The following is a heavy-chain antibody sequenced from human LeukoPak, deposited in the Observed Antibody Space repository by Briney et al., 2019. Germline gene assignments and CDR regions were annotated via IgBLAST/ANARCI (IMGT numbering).Heavy chain of an antibody. CDR2: IKKDGSKI. J-gene: IGHJ6*02. Sequence: GGSLRLTCAASEVTFSSYWMGWVRQAPGKGLDWVATIKKDGSKIYYVDSVKGRFIISRDNTKHSLSQQMNTLRGDAAAVYYWARRRCGDQTYPRYGMDVWGQGTTVTVSS. D-gene: IGHD2-2*02. CDR1: EVTFSSYW. V-gene: IGHV3-7*01. CDR3: ARRRCGDQTYPRYGMDV.